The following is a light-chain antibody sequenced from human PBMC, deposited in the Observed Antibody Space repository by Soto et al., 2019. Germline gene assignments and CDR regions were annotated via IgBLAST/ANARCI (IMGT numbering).Light chain of an antibody. CDR2: GAS. J-gene: IGKJ1*01. CDR1: QSVSSSY. V-gene: IGKV3-20*01. CDR3: QQYGSSPPLT. Sequence: EIVLTQSPGTLSLPPGERATLSCRASQSVSSSYLAWYQQKPGQAPRLLIYGASSRATGIQDRFSRSGSGTDFTLTISRLEPEDVAVYYCQQYGSSPPLTFGQGTNVDIK.